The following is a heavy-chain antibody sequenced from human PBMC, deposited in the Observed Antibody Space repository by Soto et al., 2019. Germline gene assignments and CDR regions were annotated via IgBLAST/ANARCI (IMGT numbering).Heavy chain of an antibody. Sequence: QVQLVESGGGVVQPGRSLKLSCAASGFTFSNYAIHWVRQAPGKGLEWVAVIASDGRDKRYADSVKGRFTISRDNSKNTVYLQMNSLRGEDTAVHYCAKDGAIAAADYFFDYWGQGSLVTVSS. CDR1: GFTFSNYA. D-gene: IGHD6-13*01. V-gene: IGHV3-30*18. CDR3: AKDGAIAAADYFFDY. CDR2: IASDGRDK. J-gene: IGHJ4*02.